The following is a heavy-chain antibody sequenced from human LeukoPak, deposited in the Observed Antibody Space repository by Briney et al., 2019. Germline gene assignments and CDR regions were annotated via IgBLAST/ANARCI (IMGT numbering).Heavy chain of an antibody. D-gene: IGHD3/OR15-3a*01. CDR3: ARDLDDFWTGYYGYYFDY. Sequence: ASVKVSCKASGYTFTSYYIHWVRQAPGQGLEWMGIINPFNNNTSYTQKFQGRVTMTRDTSTSTGYMELSSLRSDDTAMYYCARDLDDFWTGYYGYYFDYWGQGTLVTVSS. CDR1: GYTFTSYY. V-gene: IGHV1-46*01. CDR2: INPFNNNT. J-gene: IGHJ4*02.